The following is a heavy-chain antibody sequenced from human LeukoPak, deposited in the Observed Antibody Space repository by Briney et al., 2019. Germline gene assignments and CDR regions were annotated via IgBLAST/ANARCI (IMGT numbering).Heavy chain of an antibody. D-gene: IGHD3-10*02. V-gene: IGHV4-39*07. CDR1: GGSISSSSYY. CDR3: ARVPRMPPPAMFGESTVGY. Sequence: PSETLSLTCTVSGGSISSSSYYWGWIRQPPGKGLEWIGSIYYSGSTYHNPSLKSRVTIAVDTSKNQFSLKLSSVTAADTAVYYCARVPRMPPPAMFGESTVGYWGQGTLVTVSS. J-gene: IGHJ4*02. CDR2: IYYSGST.